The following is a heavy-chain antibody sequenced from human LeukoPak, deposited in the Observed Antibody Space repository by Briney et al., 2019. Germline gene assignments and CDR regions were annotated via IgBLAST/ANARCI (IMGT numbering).Heavy chain of an antibody. CDR3: ARVTGYVMEDYFDY. D-gene: IGHD6-13*01. CDR2: IYYSGST. V-gene: IGHV4-59*01. J-gene: IGHJ4*02. CDR1: GGSISSYY. Sequence: SETLSLTWTVSGGSISSYYWSWIRQPPGKGLEWVGYIYYSGSTNYNPSLKSRVTISVDTSKNQFSLRLSSVTAADTAVYYCARVTGYVMEDYFDYWGQGTLVTVSS.